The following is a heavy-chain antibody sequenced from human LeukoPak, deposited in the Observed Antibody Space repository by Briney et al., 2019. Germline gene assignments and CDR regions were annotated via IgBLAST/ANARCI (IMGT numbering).Heavy chain of an antibody. D-gene: IGHD2-2*02. CDR1: GGTFSSYA. CDR3: ARAPYCSSTSCYTAPLDY. CDR2: INPNSGGT. J-gene: IGHJ4*02. Sequence: ASVKVSCKASGGTFSSYAISWVRQAPGQGLEWMGWINPNSGGTNYAQKFQGRVTMTRDTSISTAYMELSRLRSDDTAVYYCARAPYCSSTSCYTAPLDYWGQGTLVTVSS. V-gene: IGHV1-2*02.